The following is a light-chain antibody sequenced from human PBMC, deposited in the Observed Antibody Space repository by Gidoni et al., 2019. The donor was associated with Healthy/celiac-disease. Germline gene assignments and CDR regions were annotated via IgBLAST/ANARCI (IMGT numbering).Light chain of an antibody. V-gene: IGKV4-1*01. CDR3: QQYYSTPPYT. Sequence: DLVMTQSPASLAVSLGERATINCKSSQRVLYSSNNKNYLAWYQQKPGQPPKLLIYWASTRESGVPDRFSGSGSGTDFTLTISSLQAEDVAVYYCQQYYSTPPYTFXQXTKLEIK. J-gene: IGKJ2*01. CDR1: QRVLYSSNNKNY. CDR2: WAS.